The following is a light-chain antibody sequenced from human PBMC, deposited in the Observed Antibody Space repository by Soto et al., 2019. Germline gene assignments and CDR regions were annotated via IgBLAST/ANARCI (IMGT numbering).Light chain of an antibody. Sequence: QSVLTQTPSASGAPGQRVTISCTGSSSNIGAGYDVHWYQQLPGTAPKLLIYGNGNRPSGVPDRFSGSKSGTSASLAITGLQAEDEADYYCQSYDSSLSGSVFGGGTKLTVL. CDR1: SSNIGAGYD. V-gene: IGLV1-40*01. CDR3: QSYDSSLSGSV. CDR2: GNG. J-gene: IGLJ3*02.